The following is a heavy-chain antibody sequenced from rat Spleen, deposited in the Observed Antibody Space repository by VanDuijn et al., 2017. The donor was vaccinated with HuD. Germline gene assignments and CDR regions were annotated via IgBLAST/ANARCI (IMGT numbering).Heavy chain of an antibody. D-gene: IGHD1-4*01. CDR3: ARPDGYTDFMDA. CDR1: GFTFSDYY. CDR2: ISYEGSST. V-gene: IGHV5-22*01. Sequence: EVQLVESGGALVQPGRSMNLSCAASGFTFSDYYMAWVRQAPKKGLEWVASISYEGSSTYYGDSVKGRFTISRDNAKSTLYLQMNSLRSEDTATSYFARPDGYTDFMDAGGQGASVTVSS. J-gene: IGHJ4*01.